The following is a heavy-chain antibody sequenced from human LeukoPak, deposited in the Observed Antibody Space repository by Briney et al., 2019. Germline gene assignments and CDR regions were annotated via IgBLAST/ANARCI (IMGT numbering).Heavy chain of an antibody. Sequence: PETLSLTCTVSGGSISSSSYYWGWIRQPPGKGLEWIGSIYYSGSTYYNPSLKSRVTISVDTSKNQFSLKLNSVTAADTAVYYCARGGDYGDLRYFDYWGQGTLVTVSS. CDR1: GGSISSSSYY. V-gene: IGHV4-39*07. D-gene: IGHD4-17*01. CDR3: ARGGDYGDLRYFDY. J-gene: IGHJ4*02. CDR2: IYYSGST.